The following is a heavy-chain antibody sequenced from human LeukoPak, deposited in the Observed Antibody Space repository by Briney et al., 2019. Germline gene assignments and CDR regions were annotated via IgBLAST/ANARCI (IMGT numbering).Heavy chain of an antibody. J-gene: IGHJ5*02. CDR2: IKSKTDGGTT. V-gene: IGHV3-15*01. D-gene: IGHD1-14*01. CDR3: AKGSGINHYHWIDP. Sequence: GGSLRLSCAASGFTFSNAWMSWVRQAPGKGLEWVGRIKSKTDGGTTDYAAPVKGRFTTSRDDSKNTLYLQMDSLRAEDTALYYCAKGSGINHYHWIDPWGQGTLVTVSS. CDR1: GFTFSNAW.